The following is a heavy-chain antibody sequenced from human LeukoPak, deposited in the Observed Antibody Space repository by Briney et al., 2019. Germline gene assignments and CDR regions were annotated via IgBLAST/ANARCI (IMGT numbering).Heavy chain of an antibody. CDR1: GGSISSYY. Sequence: SETLSLTCTVSGGSISSYYWSWIRQPPGKGLEWIGYIYYSGSTNYNPSLKSRVTISVDTSKNQFSLKLSSVTAADTAVYYCARLDPLTYYYGSGSIDYWGQGTLVTVSS. V-gene: IGHV4-59*08. J-gene: IGHJ4*02. D-gene: IGHD3-10*01. CDR2: IYYSGST. CDR3: ARLDPLTYYYGSGSIDY.